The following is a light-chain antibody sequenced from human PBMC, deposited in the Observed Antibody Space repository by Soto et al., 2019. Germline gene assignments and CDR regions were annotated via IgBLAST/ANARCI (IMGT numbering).Light chain of an antibody. CDR2: GAS. J-gene: IGKJ1*01. Sequence: EIVLTQSPGTLSLSPGERATLSCRASQSVSSSYLAWYQQKPGQAPWLLIYGASSSATGIPDRFSGSGSGTDFTLTISRLEPEDFAVYYCQQYGSSPAWTFGQGTKVDIK. V-gene: IGKV3-20*01. CDR1: QSVSSSY. CDR3: QQYGSSPAWT.